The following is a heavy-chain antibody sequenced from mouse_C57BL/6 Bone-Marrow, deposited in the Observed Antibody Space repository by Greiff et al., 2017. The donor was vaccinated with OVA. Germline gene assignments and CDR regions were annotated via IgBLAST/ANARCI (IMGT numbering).Heavy chain of an antibody. V-gene: IGHV1-59*01. CDR2: IDPSDSYT. D-gene: IGHD2-12*01. Sequence: VQLQQPGAELVRPGTSVKLSCKASGYTFTSYWMHWVKQRPGQGLEWIGVIDPSDSYTNYNQKFKGKATLTVDTSSSTAYMQLSSLTSEDSAVYYGARLIRRAWFAYWGQGTLVTVSA. J-gene: IGHJ3*01. CDR1: GYTFTSYW. CDR3: ARLIRRAWFAY.